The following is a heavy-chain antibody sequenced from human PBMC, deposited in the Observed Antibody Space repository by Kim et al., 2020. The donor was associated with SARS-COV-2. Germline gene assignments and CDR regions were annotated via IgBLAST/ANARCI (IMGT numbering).Heavy chain of an antibody. CDR3: AKLKGWMVRGEGIKFYFQN. D-gene: IGHD3-10*01. V-gene: IGHV3-23*01. Sequence: GGSLRLSCAASGFTFSSYAMSWVRQAPGKGLEWVSAISGSGGSTYYADSVKGRFTISRDNSKNTLYLQMNSLRAEDTAVYYCAKLKGWMVRGEGIKFYFQNWGQGKLVTVSS. CDR2: ISGSGGST. J-gene: IGHJ1*01. CDR1: GFTFSSYA.